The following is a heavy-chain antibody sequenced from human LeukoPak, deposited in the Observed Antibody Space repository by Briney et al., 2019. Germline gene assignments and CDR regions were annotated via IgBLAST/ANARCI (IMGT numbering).Heavy chain of an antibody. CDR3: ARVRYCSGGSCYAFVAFDI. CDR2: MNPNSGNT. V-gene: IGHV1-8*01. J-gene: IGHJ3*02. CDR1: GYTFTSYD. D-gene: IGHD2-15*01. Sequence: ASVKVSCKASGYTFTSYDINWVRQATGQGLEWMGWMNPNSGNTGYAQKFQGRVTMTRNTSISTAYMELSSLRSEDTAVYYCARVRYCSGGSCYAFVAFDIWGQGTMVTVSS.